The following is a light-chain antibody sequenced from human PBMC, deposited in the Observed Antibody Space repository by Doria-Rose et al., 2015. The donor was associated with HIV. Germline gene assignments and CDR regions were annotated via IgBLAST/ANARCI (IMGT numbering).Light chain of an antibody. CDR1: QSFSSTY. V-gene: IGKV3-20*01. J-gene: IGKJ1*01. CDR2: DGS. Sequence: TQSPDTLSLSPGERATLSCRASQSFSSTYLAWYQQKPGQAHSLLIYDGSTRATGIPDRFSASGSGTDFTLTINRLEPEDFALYYCHQYGTSWTFGQGTKVEI. CDR3: HQYGTSWT.